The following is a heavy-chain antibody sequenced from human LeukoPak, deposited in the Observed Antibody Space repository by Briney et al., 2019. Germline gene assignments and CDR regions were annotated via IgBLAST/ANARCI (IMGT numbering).Heavy chain of an antibody. CDR3: TTLAVAG. J-gene: IGHJ4*02. CDR2: IKNKTDGGTA. Sequence: GGSLRHTCAAAGFTFNNACMSWVRQAPAKGLEWVGRIKNKTDGGTADNAAPVKGRFTISRDDSENTLYLQMNSLKTEDTAMYYCTTLAVAGGGQGTLVTVSS. CDR1: GFTFNNAC. V-gene: IGHV3-15*01. D-gene: IGHD6-19*01.